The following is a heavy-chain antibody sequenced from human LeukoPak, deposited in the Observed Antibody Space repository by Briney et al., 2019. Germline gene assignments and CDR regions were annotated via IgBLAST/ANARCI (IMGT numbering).Heavy chain of an antibody. Sequence: SETLSLTCTVSGGSVSSGSYYWSWIRQPPGKGLEWIGEINHSGSTNYNPSLKSRVTISVDTSKNQFSLKLSSVTAADTAVYYCARGRYYDSSGYSNYYYYGMDVWGQGTTVTVSS. CDR1: GGSVSSGSYY. CDR2: INHSGST. V-gene: IGHV4-61*01. J-gene: IGHJ6*02. D-gene: IGHD3-22*01. CDR3: ARGRYYDSSGYSNYYYYGMDV.